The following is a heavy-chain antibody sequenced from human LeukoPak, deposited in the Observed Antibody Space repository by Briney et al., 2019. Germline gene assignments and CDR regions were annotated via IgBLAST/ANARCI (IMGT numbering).Heavy chain of an antibody. CDR2: ISSGGSTI. V-gene: IGHV3-48*03. CDR1: GFTFSSYE. D-gene: IGHD5-18*01. CDR3: ARDRGFSYGIDF. J-gene: IGHJ4*02. Sequence: GGSLRLSCAASGFTFSSYEMNWVRQAPGKGLEWVSYISSGGSTIYYADSVKGRFTISRDNAKNSLYLQMNSLRAEDTAVYYCARDRGFSYGIDFWGQGTLVTVSS.